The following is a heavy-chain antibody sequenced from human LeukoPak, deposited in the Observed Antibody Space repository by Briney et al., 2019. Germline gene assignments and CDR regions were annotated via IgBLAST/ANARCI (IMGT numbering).Heavy chain of an antibody. CDR1: GGSISSYY. Sequence: SETLSLTCTVSGGSISSYYWSWIRQPPGKGLEWIGYIYYSGSTNYNPSLKSRVTISVDTSKNQFSLKLSSVTAADTAVYYCARGQIQLWSPTYIDYWGQGTLVTVSS. V-gene: IGHV4-59*12. D-gene: IGHD5-18*01. CDR2: IYYSGST. CDR3: ARGQIQLWSPTYIDY. J-gene: IGHJ4*02.